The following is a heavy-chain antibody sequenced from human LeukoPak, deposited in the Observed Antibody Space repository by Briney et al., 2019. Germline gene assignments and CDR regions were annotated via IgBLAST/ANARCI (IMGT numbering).Heavy chain of an antibody. J-gene: IGHJ5*02. CDR3: ARGGIAAAGTRFWFDP. D-gene: IGHD6-13*01. V-gene: IGHV1-69*13. CDR1: GGTFSSYA. Sequence: GASVKVSCKASGGTFSSYAISWVRQAPGQGLEWMGGIIPIFGTANYAQKCQGRVTITADESTSTAYMELSSLRSEDTAVYYCARGGIAAAGTRFWFDPWGQGTLVTVSS. CDR2: IIPIFGTA.